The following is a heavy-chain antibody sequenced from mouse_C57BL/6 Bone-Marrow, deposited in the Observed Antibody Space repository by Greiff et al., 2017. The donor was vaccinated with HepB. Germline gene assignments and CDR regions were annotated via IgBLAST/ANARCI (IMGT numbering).Heavy chain of an antibody. Sequence: DVQLQESGAELVRPGASVKLSCTASGFNIKDDYMHWVKQRPEQGLEWIGWIDPENGDTEYASKFQGKATITAYTSSNTAYLQLSSLTSEDTAVYYCTTSGSQNWGQGTTLTVSS. D-gene: IGHD3-1*01. V-gene: IGHV14-4*01. CDR3: TTSGSQN. CDR2: IDPENGDT. CDR1: GFNIKDDY. J-gene: IGHJ2*01.